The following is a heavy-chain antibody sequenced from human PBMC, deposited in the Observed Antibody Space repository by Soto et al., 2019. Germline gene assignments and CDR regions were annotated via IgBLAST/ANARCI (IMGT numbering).Heavy chain of an antibody. CDR2: ISSSNSTI. V-gene: IGHV3-48*03. Sequence: EVQLVESGGGLVQPGGSLRLSCAASGFTFSSYEMNWVRQAPGKGLEWVSYISSSNSTIYYADSVKGRFTISRDNAKNSLYLQMNSLRAEDTAVYYCARSLRDGYNYYYYYGMDVWGQGTTVTVSS. CDR3: ARSLRDGYNYYYYYGMDV. CDR1: GFTFSSYE. J-gene: IGHJ6*02. D-gene: IGHD5-12*01.